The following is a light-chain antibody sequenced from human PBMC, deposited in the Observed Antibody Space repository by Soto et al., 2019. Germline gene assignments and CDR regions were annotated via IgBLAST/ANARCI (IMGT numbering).Light chain of an antibody. CDR3: QKYNSAPLT. J-gene: IGKJ4*01. CDR1: QGISYY. CDR2: AAS. V-gene: IGKV1-27*01. Sequence: DIQMTQSPSSLSASVGDRVTITCRASQGISYYLAWYQQKPGKVPKLLIYAASTLQSGVPSRFSGSGSGTDFTLTISSLQPEDAATFYCQKYNSAPLTFGGGTKVDIK.